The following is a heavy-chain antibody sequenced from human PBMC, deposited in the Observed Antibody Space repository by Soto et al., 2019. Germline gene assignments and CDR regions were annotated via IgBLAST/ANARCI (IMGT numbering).Heavy chain of an antibody. CDR3: ARDQEWLAPIYYYGMDV. CDR2: TYYRSKWYN. D-gene: IGHD6-19*01. J-gene: IGHJ6*02. V-gene: IGHV6-1*01. CDR1: GDSVSSNSAA. Sequence: SQTLSLTCVISGDSVSSNSAAWNWIRQSPSRGLEWLGRTYYRSKWYNDYAVSVKSRITINPDTSKNQFSLQLNSVTPEDTAVYYCARDQEWLAPIYYYGMDVWGQGTTVTVSS.